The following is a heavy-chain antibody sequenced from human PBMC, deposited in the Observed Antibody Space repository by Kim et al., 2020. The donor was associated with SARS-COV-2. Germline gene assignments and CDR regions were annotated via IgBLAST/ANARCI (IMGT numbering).Heavy chain of an antibody. V-gene: IGHV1-46*01. CDR3: ARDSLKSGSYAGGAFDI. J-gene: IGHJ3*02. CDR1: GYTFTSYY. D-gene: IGHD1-26*01. CDR2: INPSGGST. Sequence: ASVKVSCKASGYTFTSYYMHWVRQAPGQGLEWMGIINPSGGSTSYAQKFQGRVTMTRDTSTSTVYMELSSLRSEDTAVYYCARDSLKSGSYAGGAFDIWGQGTMVTVSS.